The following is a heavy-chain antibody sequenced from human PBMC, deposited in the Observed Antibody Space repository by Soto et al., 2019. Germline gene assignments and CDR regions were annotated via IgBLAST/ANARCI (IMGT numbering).Heavy chain of an antibody. CDR1: GFTFSSYA. CDR3: ARDLLAPYYYDSSGYHGAFDI. J-gene: IGHJ3*02. CDR2: ISSSSSYI. D-gene: IGHD3-22*01. V-gene: IGHV3-21*01. Sequence: WGSLRLSCAASGFTFSSYAMSWVRQAPGKGLEWVSSISSSSSYIYYADSVKGRFTISRDNAKNSLYLQMNSLRAEDTAVYYCARDLLAPYYYDSSGYHGAFDIWGQGTMVTVSS.